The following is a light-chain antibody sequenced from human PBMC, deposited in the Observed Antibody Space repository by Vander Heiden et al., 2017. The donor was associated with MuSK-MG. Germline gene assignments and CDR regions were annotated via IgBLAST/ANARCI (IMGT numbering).Light chain of an antibody. CDR1: HSSSNY. Sequence: ETQLTHSPSSLSASVGDRVTITCRASHSSSNYFKWHQQTPGKAPKLLIYAASGLQNVVPSRCSGSGSATDFTLTISSLHPEDSATYYRQQTYSAPRRFGQGTKLEIK. V-gene: IGKV1-39*01. CDR3: QQTYSAPRR. J-gene: IGKJ2*03. CDR2: AAS.